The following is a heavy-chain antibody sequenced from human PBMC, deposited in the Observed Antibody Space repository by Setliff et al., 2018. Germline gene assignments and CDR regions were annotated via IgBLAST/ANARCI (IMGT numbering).Heavy chain of an antibody. D-gene: IGHD2-8*01. CDR1: GYTFDDYG. J-gene: IGHJ4*02. V-gene: IGHV1-18*01. Sequence: SVKVSCKTSGYTFDDYGIAWVRQAPGQGLEWMGWISPHTGNTYYTPKLHGRVTLTTDTSARTAYMELRSLSSDDTAVYYCSRLVRFCTRTACQRLSGGEFWGQGTLVTVSS. CDR3: SRLVRFCTRTACQRLSGGEF. CDR2: ISPHTGNT.